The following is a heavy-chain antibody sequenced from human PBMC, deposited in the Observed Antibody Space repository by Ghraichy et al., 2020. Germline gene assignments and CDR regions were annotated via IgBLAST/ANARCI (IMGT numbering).Heavy chain of an antibody. D-gene: IGHD3-16*02. V-gene: IGHV1-69*13. J-gene: IGHJ4*02. Sequence: SVKVSCKAFGGTFSSYAISWVRQAPGQGLEWMGGIIPIFGTANYTQKFQGRVTITADESTSTAYMELSSLRSEDTAVYYCARDPGYTSPLDYWGQGTLVTVSS. CDR1: GGTFSSYA. CDR3: ARDPGYTSPLDY. CDR2: IIPIFGTA.